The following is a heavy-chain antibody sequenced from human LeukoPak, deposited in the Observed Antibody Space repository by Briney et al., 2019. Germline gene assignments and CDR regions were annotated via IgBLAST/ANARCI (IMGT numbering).Heavy chain of an antibody. Sequence: QSGGSLRLSCAASGFTFSTYEVNWVRQAPGKGLECLSYIDGSGSTTYYADSVKGRFTLSRDNAKNSLYLQMNSLRAEDTAVYYCARVSHPHQPLDSWGQGTLVTVSS. D-gene: IGHD2-2*01. CDR2: IDGSGSTT. V-gene: IGHV3-48*03. CDR3: ARVSHPHQPLDS. J-gene: IGHJ4*02. CDR1: GFTFSTYE.